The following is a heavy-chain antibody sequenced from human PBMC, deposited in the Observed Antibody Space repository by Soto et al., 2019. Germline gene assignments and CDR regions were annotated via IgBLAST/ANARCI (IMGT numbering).Heavy chain of an antibody. CDR2: IYYSGST. Sequence: TLSLTCTVSGGSISSRSYYWGWIRQPPGKGLEWIGSIYYSGSTYYNPSLKSRFTISVDNAKNSLYLQMNNLRAEDTAVYYCARDRGDYEGLVPYSFDHWGQGTLVTVSS. V-gene: IGHV4-39*02. D-gene: IGHD4-17*01. CDR3: ARDRGDYEGLVPYSFDH. J-gene: IGHJ4*02. CDR1: GGSISSRSYY.